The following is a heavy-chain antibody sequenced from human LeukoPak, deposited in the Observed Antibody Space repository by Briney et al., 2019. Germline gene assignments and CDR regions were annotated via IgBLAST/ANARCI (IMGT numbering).Heavy chain of an antibody. CDR2: INPGSGGT. J-gene: IGHJ4*02. Sequence: GASVKVSCKASGYTFTGFYMHWVRQAPGQGLEWMGWINPGSGGTNYAQKFQGRVTVTRDTSISTAYMELSRLTSDDTAVYYCARLNSGYDYFDYWGQGTLVTVSS. CDR3: ARLNSGYDYFDY. D-gene: IGHD5-12*01. CDR1: GYTFTGFY. V-gene: IGHV1-2*02.